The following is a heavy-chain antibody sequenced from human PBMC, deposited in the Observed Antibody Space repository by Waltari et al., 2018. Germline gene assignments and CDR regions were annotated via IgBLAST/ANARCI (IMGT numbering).Heavy chain of an antibody. CDR1: GGTFSSYA. D-gene: IGHD5-12*01. J-gene: IGHJ4*02. V-gene: IGHV1-69*08. CDR3: ARDGRNSGYDWGIDY. CDR2: IIPIFGTA. Sequence: QVQLVQSGAEVKKPGSSVKVSCKASGGTFSSYAISWVRQAPGQGLEWMGRIIPIFGTANYAQKFQGRGTITADKSTSTAYMELSSLRSEDTAVYYCARDGRNSGYDWGIDYWGQGTLVTVSS.